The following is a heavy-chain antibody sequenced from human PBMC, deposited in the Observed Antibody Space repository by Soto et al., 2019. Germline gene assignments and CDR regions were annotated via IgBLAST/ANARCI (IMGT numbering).Heavy chain of an antibody. D-gene: IGHD2-15*01. Sequence: EVQLVESGGGLVQPGRSLRLSCAASGFTFDDYAMYWVRQAPGKGLEWVSGISWNSGSIGYADSVKGRFTISRDNAKNSLYLQMNSLRAEDTALYYCARNRGGYCSGGSCSPLGYWGQGTLVTVSS. J-gene: IGHJ4*02. CDR2: ISWNSGSI. CDR1: GFTFDDYA. V-gene: IGHV3-9*01. CDR3: ARNRGGYCSGGSCSPLGY.